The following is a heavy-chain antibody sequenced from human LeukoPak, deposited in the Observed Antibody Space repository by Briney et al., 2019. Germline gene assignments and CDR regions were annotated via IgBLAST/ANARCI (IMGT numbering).Heavy chain of an antibody. V-gene: IGHV3-53*01. CDR3: ARAKLLHFDY. CDR1: GFTVGSNY. CDR2: IYSGGST. Sequence: GGSLRLSCAASGFTVGSNYMSWVRQAPGKGLEWVSVIYSGGSTYYADSVKGRFTISRDNSKNTLYLRMNSLRAEDTAVYYCARAKLLHFDYWGQGTLVTVSS. J-gene: IGHJ4*02. D-gene: IGHD1-26*01.